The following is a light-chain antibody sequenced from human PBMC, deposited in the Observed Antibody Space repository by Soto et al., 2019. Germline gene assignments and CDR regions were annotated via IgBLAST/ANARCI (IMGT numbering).Light chain of an antibody. CDR3: FSHRGGDSHV. CDR2: GVT. Sequence: QSALTQPASVSGSPGQSITISCTGTSSDVGAYNYVSWYQQYPGKAPKLMIYGVTNRPSGVSNRFSGSKTGNTASLTISGHQAEDEADYYCFSHRGGDSHVFGTGTNVTVL. V-gene: IGLV2-14*01. CDR1: SSDVGAYNY. J-gene: IGLJ1*01.